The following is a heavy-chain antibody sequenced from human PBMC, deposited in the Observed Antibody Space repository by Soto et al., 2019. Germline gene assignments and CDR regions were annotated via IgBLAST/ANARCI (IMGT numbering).Heavy chain of an antibody. V-gene: IGHV3-30*18. CDR3: AKGSYSSGWQMEI. J-gene: IGHJ3*02. CDR1: GFTFSSYG. CDR2: ISYDGSNK. Sequence: QVQLVESGGGVVQPGRSLRLSCAASGFTFSSYGMHWVRQAPGKGLEWVAVISYDGSNKYYADSMKGRFTISRDNSKNTLSLQMNSLRAEDTAVYYCAKGSYSSGWQMEIWGQGTMVPVSS. D-gene: IGHD6-19*01.